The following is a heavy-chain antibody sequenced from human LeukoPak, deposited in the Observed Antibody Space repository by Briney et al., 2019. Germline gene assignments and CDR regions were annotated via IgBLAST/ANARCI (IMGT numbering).Heavy chain of an antibody. J-gene: IGHJ4*02. CDR1: GFTFGDYA. CDR3: TRDPNTRGSPFDY. D-gene: IGHD1-26*01. V-gene: IGHV3-49*03. CDR2: IRSKAYGGTT. Sequence: GGSLRLSCTASGFTFGDYAMSWFRQAPGKGLEWVGFIRSKAYGGTTEYAASVKGRFTISRDDSKSIAYLQMNSLKTEDTAVYYCTRDPNTRGSPFDYWGQGTLVTVSS.